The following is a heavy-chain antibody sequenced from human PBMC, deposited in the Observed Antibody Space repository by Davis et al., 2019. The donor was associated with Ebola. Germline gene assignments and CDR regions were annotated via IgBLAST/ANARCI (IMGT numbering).Heavy chain of an antibody. Sequence: AASMKVSCKASGYTFTNYYMHWVRQAPGQGLEWMGWISAYNGNTNYGQKVQGRVTMTTDTSTSTAYMELRSLRSDDTAVYYCARVVVLGGVVHGDYWGQGTLVTVSS. CDR1: GYTFTNYY. V-gene: IGHV1-18*04. CDR2: ISAYNGNT. CDR3: ARVVVLGGVVHGDY. D-gene: IGHD3-16*01. J-gene: IGHJ4*02.